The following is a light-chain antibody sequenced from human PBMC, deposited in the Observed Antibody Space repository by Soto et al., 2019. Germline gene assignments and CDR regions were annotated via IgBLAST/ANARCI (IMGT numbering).Light chain of an antibody. CDR3: AAWDDSLNAWV. CDR2: RDD. V-gene: IGLV1-47*01. Sequence: QSVLTQPPSASTTPGQRVTIVCSGGISNIGSKYVYWYQHLPGAAPKLLIYRDDPRPSGVPDRFSGSKSGTSASLAISGLRSEDEADYYCAAWDDSLNAWVFGGGTQLTVL. CDR1: ISNIGSKY. J-gene: IGLJ3*02.